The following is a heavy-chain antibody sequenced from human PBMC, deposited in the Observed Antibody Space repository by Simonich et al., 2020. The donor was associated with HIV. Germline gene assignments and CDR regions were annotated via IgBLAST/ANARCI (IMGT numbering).Heavy chain of an antibody. CDR2: STGSGGSK. J-gene: IGHJ4*02. CDR1: GFTFSSYA. CDR3: AKDRDYNFWSGYYDY. V-gene: IGHV3-23*01. D-gene: IGHD3-3*01. Sequence: EVQLLESGGGLVQPGGSLRLSCAASGFTFSSYAMSWVRQAPGQAREWDLVSTGSGGSKYYAEPGKGRFTNSRDNSKNTPYLQMNILRAEDTAVYYCAKDRDYNFWSGYYDYWGQGTLVTVSS.